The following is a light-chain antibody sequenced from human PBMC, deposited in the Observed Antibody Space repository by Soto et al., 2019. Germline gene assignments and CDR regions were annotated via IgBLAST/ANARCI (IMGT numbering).Light chain of an antibody. CDR1: SSDVGGYNY. J-gene: IGLJ1*01. CDR2: EVS. CDR3: SSYAGSNDV. V-gene: IGLV2-8*01. Sequence: QSALTQPPSASGSPGQSVTISCTGTSSDVGGYNYVSWYQQHPGKDHKLMIYEVSKRPAGVPDRFSGSKSVNTASRTVSGLQAEDEADYYCSSYAGSNDVFGTGTKVTVL.